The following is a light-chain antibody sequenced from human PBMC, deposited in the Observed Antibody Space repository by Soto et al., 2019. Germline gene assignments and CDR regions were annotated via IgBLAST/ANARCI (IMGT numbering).Light chain of an antibody. J-gene: IGKJ1*01. CDR1: QSISSP. CDR2: AAS. CDR3: QQNYSTPRT. Sequence: DIQMTQSPSSLSASVGDRVTITCRASQSISSPLIWYQQKSGRAPNPLIYAASTLRSGVPSRFSGSGSGTDFILTISTLQPEDFATYYCQQNYSTPRTFGQGTQVEIK. V-gene: IGKV1-39*01.